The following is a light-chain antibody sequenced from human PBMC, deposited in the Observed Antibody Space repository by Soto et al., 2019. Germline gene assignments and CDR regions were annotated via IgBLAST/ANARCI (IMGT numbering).Light chain of an antibody. CDR1: QRIFSY. J-gene: IGKJ5*01. CDR3: QQSYTTASIT. V-gene: IGKV1-39*01. Sequence: DIRMTQSPSSLSASVGDRVTIACRASQRIFSYLNWYQQKPGKAPNLLIYGASNLHSGVSSRFSGSGSGTDFTLTISALQPDDVATYYCQQSYTTASITFGQGTRLEIK. CDR2: GAS.